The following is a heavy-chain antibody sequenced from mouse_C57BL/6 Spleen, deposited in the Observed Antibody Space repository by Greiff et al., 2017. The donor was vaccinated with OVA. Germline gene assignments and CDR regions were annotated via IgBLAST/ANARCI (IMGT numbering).Heavy chain of an antibody. CDR2: IHPSDSDT. J-gene: IGHJ2*01. CDR3: ASYSNYLDY. CDR1: GYTFTSYW. V-gene: IGHV1-74*01. Sequence: QVHVKQPGAELVKPGASVKVSCKASGYTFTSYWMHWVKQRPGQGLEWIGRIHPSDSDTNYNQKFKGKATLTVDKSSSTAYMQLSSLTSEDSAVYYCASYSNYLDYWGQGTTLTVSS. D-gene: IGHD2-5*01.